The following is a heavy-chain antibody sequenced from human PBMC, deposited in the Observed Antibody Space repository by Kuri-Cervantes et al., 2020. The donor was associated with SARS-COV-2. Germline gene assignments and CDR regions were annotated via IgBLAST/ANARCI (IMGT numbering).Heavy chain of an antibody. V-gene: IGHV1-18*01. CDR1: GYTFTSYG. CDR3: ARVWWEARSTDAFDI. Sequence: ASVKVSCKASGYTFTSYGISWVRQAPGQGLECMGWISAYNGNTNYAQKFQGRVTMTTDTSTSTAYMELRSLRSDDTAGYYCARVWWEARSTDAFDIWGQGTMVTVSS. CDR2: ISAYNGNT. J-gene: IGHJ3*02. D-gene: IGHD1-26*01.